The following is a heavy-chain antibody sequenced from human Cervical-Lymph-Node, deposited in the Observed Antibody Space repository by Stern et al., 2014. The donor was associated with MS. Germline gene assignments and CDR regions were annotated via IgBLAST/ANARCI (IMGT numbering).Heavy chain of an antibody. CDR3: AKGARIVGSTEFDH. CDR2: ISGSGGSS. D-gene: IGHD1-26*01. Sequence: EVQLVESGGGLVQPGGSLRLSCAASGFIFSDYAMSWVRQAPGKGLEWVSSISGSGGSSYVADFVKGRFTIARDKSNDTLYLQMDSLRDEDTAVYYCAKGARIVGSTEFDHWGQGTLVAVSS. CDR1: GFIFSDYA. V-gene: IGHV3-23*04. J-gene: IGHJ4*02.